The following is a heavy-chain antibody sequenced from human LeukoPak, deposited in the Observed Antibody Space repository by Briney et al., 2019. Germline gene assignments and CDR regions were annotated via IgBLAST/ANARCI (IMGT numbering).Heavy chain of an antibody. Sequence: GSLRLSCAASGFTFSSYAMSWVRQAPGKGLKWVSTINDNGAGTYYADSVKGRSTISRDNSHNTVSLQMNSLRDEDTGVYYCAKGLRTGVGPYMGYHYYMDVWGKGATVTVSS. D-gene: IGHD3-16*01. CDR3: AKGLRTGVGPYMGYHYYMDV. V-gene: IGHV3-23*01. J-gene: IGHJ6*03. CDR2: INDNGAGT. CDR1: GFTFSSYA.